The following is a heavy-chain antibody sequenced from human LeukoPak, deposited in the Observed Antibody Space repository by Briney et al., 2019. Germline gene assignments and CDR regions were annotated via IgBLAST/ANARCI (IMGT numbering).Heavy chain of an antibody. V-gene: IGHV4-59*01. CDR1: GGSISSYY. J-gene: IGHJ6*02. Sequence: SETLSLTCTVSGGSISSYYWSWIRQPPGKGLEWIGYIYYSGSTNYNPSLKSRVTMSVDTSKNQFSLKLSSVTAADTAVYYCARDRSGWELLLGDYYYGMDVWGQGTTVTVSS. D-gene: IGHD1-26*01. CDR3: ARDRSGWELLLGDYYYGMDV. CDR2: IYYSGST.